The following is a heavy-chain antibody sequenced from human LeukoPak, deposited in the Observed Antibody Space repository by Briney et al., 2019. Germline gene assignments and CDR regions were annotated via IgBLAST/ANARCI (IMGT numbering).Heavy chain of an antibody. CDR3: AALTLTGVAGLAWFAA. D-gene: IGHD3-3*01. CDR1: GDSINNNNRS. Sequence: SETLTLSCSVSGDSINNNNRSWAWIRQLPGKGLEWIGTMPFDEKVSDNEIPSYNPSLKGRASISAEKSKNQLSLKVKSVTAADTASYYCAALTLTGVAGLAWFAACGQGTLVIVSS. V-gene: IGHV4-39*01. J-gene: IGHJ5*01. CDR2: MPFDEKVSDNEIP.